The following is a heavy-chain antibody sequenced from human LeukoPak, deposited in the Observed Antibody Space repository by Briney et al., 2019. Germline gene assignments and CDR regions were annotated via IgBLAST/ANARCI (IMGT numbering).Heavy chain of an antibody. V-gene: IGHV1-2*07. CDR3: ATLSSWGVLGMDY. CDR2: INPNNGRT. J-gene: IGHJ4*02. CDR1: GYTFATYY. D-gene: IGHD2/OR15-2a*01. Sequence: ASVKVSCKASGYTFATYYMFWVRQVPEQGPEWMGWINPNNGRTNYAHNFQDRVTMTTDTSITTAYMELSRLKSDDTAVYYCATLSSWGVLGMDYWGQGTLVTVSS.